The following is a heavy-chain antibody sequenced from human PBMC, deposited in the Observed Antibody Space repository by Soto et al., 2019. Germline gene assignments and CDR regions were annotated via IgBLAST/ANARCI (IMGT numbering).Heavy chain of an antibody. Sequence: SETLSLTCTVSGGSVSSGNYYWSWIRQPPGKGLEWIGYFYYTGSTNYNPSLKSRVTISIDASKNQFSLRLSSVTAADTAVYYCARNRGTYHPTLDYWGQGTLVTVSS. CDR1: GGSVSSGNYY. CDR2: FYYTGST. J-gene: IGHJ4*02. V-gene: IGHV4-61*01. D-gene: IGHD1-26*01. CDR3: ARNRGTYHPTLDY.